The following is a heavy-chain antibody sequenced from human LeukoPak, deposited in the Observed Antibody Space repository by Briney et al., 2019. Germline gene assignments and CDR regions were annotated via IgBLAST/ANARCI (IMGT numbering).Heavy chain of an antibody. Sequence: SETLSLTCTVSGGSISSYYWSWIRQPPGKGLEWIGYIYYSGTTNYNPSLKSRVTISVDTSKNQFSLKLSSVTAADTAVYYCARGYDFWSGYYRDYYYYYMDVWGKGTTVTVSS. J-gene: IGHJ6*03. D-gene: IGHD3-3*01. CDR3: ARGYDFWSGYYRDYYYYYMDV. CDR1: GGSISSYY. CDR2: IYYSGTT. V-gene: IGHV4-59*01.